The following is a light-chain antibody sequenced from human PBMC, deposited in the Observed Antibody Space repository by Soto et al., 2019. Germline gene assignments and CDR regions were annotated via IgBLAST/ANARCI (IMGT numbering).Light chain of an antibody. CDR3: QQSYSTPQSIT. V-gene: IGKV1-39*01. Sequence: DIPLTQSPSSLSASLCDGGNIXRRSSKSFXXXXXWYQQKPGKAPKLLIYAASSLQSGVPSRFSGSGSGTDFTLTISSLQPEDFATYYCQQSYSTPQSITFGQGTRLEIK. CDR2: AAS. CDR1: KSFXXX. J-gene: IGKJ5*01.